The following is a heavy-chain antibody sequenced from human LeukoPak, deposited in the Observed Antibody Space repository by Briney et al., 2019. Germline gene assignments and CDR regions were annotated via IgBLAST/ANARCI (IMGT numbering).Heavy chain of an antibody. V-gene: IGHV4-39*01. D-gene: IGHD6-13*01. CDR2: IYYSGST. Sequence: SETLSLTCTVSGGSISSSGNSWGWIRQPPGKGLEWIGCIYYSGSTYYNPSLESRVTTSVDTSRNQSSLRLHSVTAADTAVYYCARHGIGDSSRDYFDYWGQGTLVTVSP. J-gene: IGHJ4*02. CDR3: ARHGIGDSSRDYFDY. CDR1: GGSISSSGNS.